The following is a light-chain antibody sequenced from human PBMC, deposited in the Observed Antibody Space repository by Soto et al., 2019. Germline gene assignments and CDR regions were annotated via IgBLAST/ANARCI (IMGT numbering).Light chain of an antibody. CDR3: QQHSHWPPWT. J-gene: IGKJ1*01. CDR2: GAS. CDR1: QNVRTF. V-gene: IGKV3-11*01. Sequence: EVVLTQSPATLSLSPGERATLSCRASQNVRTFLAWYRQKPGQAPRLLIYGASNRATGIPARFSGSGSGTDFTLTISSLEPEYLAVYYCQQHSHWPPWTFGQGTRVEIQ.